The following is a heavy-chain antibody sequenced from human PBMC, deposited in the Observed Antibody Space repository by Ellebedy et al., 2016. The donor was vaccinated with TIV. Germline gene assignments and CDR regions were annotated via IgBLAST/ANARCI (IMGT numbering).Heavy chain of an antibody. CDR3: ARALTRRGYSYGYDYYYGMDV. CDR1: GDSVSSNSAA. J-gene: IGHJ6*02. CDR2: TYYRSKWYN. V-gene: IGHV6-1*01. Sequence: MPSETLSLTCAISGDSVSSNSAAWNWIRQSPSRGLEWLGRTYYRSKWYNDYAVSVKSRITINPDTSKNQFSLQLNSVTPEDTAVYYCARALTRRGYSYGYDYYYGMDVWGQGTTVTVSS. D-gene: IGHD5-18*01.